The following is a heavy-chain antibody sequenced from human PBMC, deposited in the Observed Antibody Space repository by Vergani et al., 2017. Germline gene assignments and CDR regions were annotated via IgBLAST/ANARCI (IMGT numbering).Heavy chain of an antibody. D-gene: IGHD3-10*01. V-gene: IGHV1-69*01. Sequence: QVQLVQSGAEVKKPGSSVKVSCKASGGTFSSYAISWVRQAPGQGLEWMGGIIPIFGTANYAQKFQGRVTITADESTSTAYMELSNLRSEDTAVYYCARDMVRGVIERYYYYYMDVWGKGTTVTVSS. CDR1: GGTFSSYA. CDR2: IIPIFGTA. CDR3: ARDMVRGVIERYYYYYMDV. J-gene: IGHJ6*03.